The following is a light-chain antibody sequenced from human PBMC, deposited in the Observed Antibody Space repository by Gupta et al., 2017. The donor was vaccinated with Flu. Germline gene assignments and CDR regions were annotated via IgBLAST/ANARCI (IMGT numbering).Light chain of an antibody. CDR3: AAGDDSRNGYV. V-gene: IGLV1-44*01. CDR1: SSNIGSNN. J-gene: IGLJ1*01. Sequence: QSVLTQPPSASGTPGQRVTIYCSGSSSNIGSNNVNWYQQLPGTAPNLLIYSDNQRPSGVPDRFSGSKSGTSASLAISGLQAEDEADYHCAAGDDSRNGYVLGTGTKVTVL. CDR2: SDN.